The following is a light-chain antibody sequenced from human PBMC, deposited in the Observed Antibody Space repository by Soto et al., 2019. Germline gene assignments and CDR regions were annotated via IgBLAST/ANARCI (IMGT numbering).Light chain of an antibody. CDR2: AAS. Sequence: DIQMTQSPSSLSASVGDRVTITCRASQSISNYLNWYQQKPGKAPKLLIYAASSLQSGVPSSFSGRGSGTDFSLTISSLQPEDFATYYCQQSFSTPYTFGQGTKLEIK. V-gene: IGKV1-39*01. J-gene: IGKJ2*01. CDR3: QQSFSTPYT. CDR1: QSISNY.